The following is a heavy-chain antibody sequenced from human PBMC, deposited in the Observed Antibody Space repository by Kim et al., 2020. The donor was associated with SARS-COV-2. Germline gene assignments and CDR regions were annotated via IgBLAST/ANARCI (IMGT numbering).Heavy chain of an antibody. CDR2: ISYDGSNK. Sequence: GGSLRLSCAASGFTFSSYAMHWVHQAPGKGLEWVAVISYDGSNKYYADSVKGRFTISRDNSKNTLYLQMNSLRAEDTAVYYCARDLDSSSWYVGGPFDYWGQGTLVTVSS. V-gene: IGHV3-30*04. CDR3: ARDLDSSSWYVGGPFDY. D-gene: IGHD6-13*01. J-gene: IGHJ4*02. CDR1: GFTFSSYA.